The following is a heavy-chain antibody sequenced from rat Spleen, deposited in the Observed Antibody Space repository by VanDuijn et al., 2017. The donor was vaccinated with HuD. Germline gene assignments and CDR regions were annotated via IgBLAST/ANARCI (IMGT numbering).Heavy chain of an antibody. V-gene: IGHV5-29*01. CDR1: GFTFSRSA. D-gene: IGHD3-4*01. CDR2: ITNTGGST. CDR3: ARHPAQFDY. J-gene: IGHJ2*01. Sequence: EVQLVESGGGLVQPERSLKLSCAASGFTFSRSAMAWVRQAPGKGLEWVASITNTGGSTYYRDSVKGRFTVSRDNAKSTLYLQMDSLRSEDTATYYCARHPAQFDYWGQGVMVTVSS.